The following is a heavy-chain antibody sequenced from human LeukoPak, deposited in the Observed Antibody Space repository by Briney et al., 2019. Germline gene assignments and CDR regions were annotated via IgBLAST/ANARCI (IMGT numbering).Heavy chain of an antibody. CDR1: GGSISSSSYY. V-gene: IGHV4-39*01. CDR2: IYYSGST. J-gene: IGHJ4*02. Sequence: SETLSLTCTVSGGSISSSSYYWGWIRQPPGTGLEWLGSIYYSGSTYYNPSLKSRVTISVDTSKNQFSLKLSSVTAADTAVYYCARHVAQPYSSSWYFVDYWGQGTLVTVSS. D-gene: IGHD6-13*01. CDR3: ARHVAQPYSSSWYFVDY.